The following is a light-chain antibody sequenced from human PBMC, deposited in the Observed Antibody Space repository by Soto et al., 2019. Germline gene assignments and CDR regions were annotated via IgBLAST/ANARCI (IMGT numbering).Light chain of an antibody. Sequence: QAVRTQPASVSGSPGQSITISCTGTSSDIGADDFVSWYQHHPDKTPKLIIFEITYRPTGISHRFSASKSGNTASLTISGLEAEDEAFYYCSSYRKTTFPHVVFGGGTQLTAL. V-gene: IGLV2-14*01. CDR1: SSDIGADDF. CDR2: EIT. J-gene: IGLJ2*01. CDR3: SSYRKTTFPHVV.